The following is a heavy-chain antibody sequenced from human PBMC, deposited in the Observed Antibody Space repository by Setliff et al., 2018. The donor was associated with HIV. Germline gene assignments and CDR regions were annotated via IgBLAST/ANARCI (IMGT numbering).Heavy chain of an antibody. V-gene: IGHV4-39*01. D-gene: IGHD6-19*01. CDR2: IYYSGTA. CDR1: GGSLSSSYY. Sequence: SETLSLTCSVSGGSLSSSYYWAWIRQSPGKGLEWIGTIYYSGTAYYSPSLNGRVTISVDTSNNQFSLSLTSVTAADTAVYHCARHTAPSSSGFYSVAAWFDPWGQGTLVTVSS. CDR3: ARHTAPSSSGFYSVAAWFDP. J-gene: IGHJ5*02.